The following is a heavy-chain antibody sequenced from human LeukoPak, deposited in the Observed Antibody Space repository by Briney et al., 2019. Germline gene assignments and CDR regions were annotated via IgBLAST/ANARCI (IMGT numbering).Heavy chain of an antibody. CDR1: GGTFSSNW. D-gene: IGHD6-13*01. V-gene: IGHV1-69*05. Sequence: ASVKVSCKSSGGTFSSNWISWLRQAPGQDLEWMGGIIPIFGTTDYAQKFQGRVTITTDESTSTAYMELSSLRSEDTAVYYCARQAWERGQQLVYYWGQGTLVTVSS. CDR2: IIPIFGTT. CDR3: ARQAWERGQQLVYY. J-gene: IGHJ4*02.